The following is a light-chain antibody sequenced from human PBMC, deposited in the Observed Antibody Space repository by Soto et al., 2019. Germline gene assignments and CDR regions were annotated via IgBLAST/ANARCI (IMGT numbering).Light chain of an antibody. CDR1: NIGTKS. V-gene: IGLV3-21*04. Sequence: SYELTQLPSVSVAPGKTARITCGGSNIGTKSMHGYQQKPGQAPVLVIYYDSDRPSGIPERFSGSNSGNTATLTISRVEAGDEADYYCRVWDSSSDHLVFGTGTKVTVL. CDR3: RVWDSSSDHLV. CDR2: YDS. J-gene: IGLJ1*01.